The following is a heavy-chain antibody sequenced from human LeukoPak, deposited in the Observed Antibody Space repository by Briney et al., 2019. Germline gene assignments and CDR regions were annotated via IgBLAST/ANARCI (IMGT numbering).Heavy chain of an antibody. J-gene: IGHJ4*02. D-gene: IGHD6-19*01. CDR2: ISGGGDTT. V-gene: IGHV3-23*01. CDR1: GFTLSSYA. CDR3: AKYQGLSVGWSPFDN. Sequence: GGSLRLSCAASGFTLSSYAMGWVRQAPGKGLEWVSCISGGGDTTHYADSVKGRFAISRDNSKNTLYLQMNSLRAEDTAIYYCAKYQGLSVGWSPFDNWGQGALVTVSS.